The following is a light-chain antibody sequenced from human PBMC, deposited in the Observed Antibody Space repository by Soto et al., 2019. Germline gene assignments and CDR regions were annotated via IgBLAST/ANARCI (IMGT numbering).Light chain of an antibody. CDR2: DAT. CDR1: QNINSY. Sequence: DIQMTHSPSSLSASVGDRVTIICRASQNINSYLAWFQQKPGKAPKSLIYDATSLQSGVPSRFSGSGSGTDFSLTISSLQPEDAATYYCQQYERYNPSFGGGTKLEI. J-gene: IGKJ4*01. V-gene: IGKV1-16*01. CDR3: QQYERYNPS.